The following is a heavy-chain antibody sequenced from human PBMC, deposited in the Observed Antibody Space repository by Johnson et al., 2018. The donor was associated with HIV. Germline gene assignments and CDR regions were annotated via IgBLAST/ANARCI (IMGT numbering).Heavy chain of an antibody. CDR3: ARSVNAGRPFDI. V-gene: IGHV3-11*04. Sequence: QVQLVESGGGWIMPGGSLSLSCASSGFTSTDSYMNWIRQAPGKGLEWVSYISGSDGALLYSDSVKGRFTVSRDNAKNSFYLQMNSLRAEDTAVYYCARSVNAGRPFDIWGQGTLVTVSS. CDR2: ISGSDGAL. CDR1: GFTSTDSY. D-gene: IGHD2-8*01. J-gene: IGHJ3*02.